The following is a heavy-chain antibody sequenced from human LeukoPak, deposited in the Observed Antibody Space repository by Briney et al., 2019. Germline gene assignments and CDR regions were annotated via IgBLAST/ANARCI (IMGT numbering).Heavy chain of an antibody. J-gene: IGHJ3*02. V-gene: IGHV4-39*07. CDR2: IYYSGST. Sequence: SETLSLTCTVSGGSISSSSYYWGWIRQPPGKGLEWIGSIYYSGSTYYNPSLKSRVTTSVDTSKNQFSLKLSSVTAADTAVYYCAKHGSDAFDIWGQGTMVTVSS. CDR1: GGSISSSSYY. D-gene: IGHD1-14*01. CDR3: AKHGSDAFDI.